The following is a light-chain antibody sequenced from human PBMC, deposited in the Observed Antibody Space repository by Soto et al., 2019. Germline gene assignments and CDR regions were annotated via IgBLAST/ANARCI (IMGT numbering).Light chain of an antibody. CDR2: EVS. V-gene: IGLV2-14*01. J-gene: IGLJ1*01. CDR3: ASYTSITTLYV. Sequence: QSALTQPASVSGSPGQSITISCTGSSSDVGGYDYVSWYQHHPGKGPKLILHEVSNRPSGVSDRFSGSKSGNTASLSISGLQAEDEADYYCASYTSITTLYVFGTGTKV. CDR1: SSDVGGYDY.